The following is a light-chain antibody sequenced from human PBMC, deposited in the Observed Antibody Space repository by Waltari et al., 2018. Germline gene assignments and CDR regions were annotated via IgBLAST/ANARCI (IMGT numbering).Light chain of an antibody. V-gene: IGKV3-20*01. CDR2: GAS. CDR1: QSVSSSY. CDR3: QQYGSSPRS. J-gene: IGKJ1*01. Sequence: EIVLTQAPGTLSLSPGERATLSCRVSQSVSSSYLAWYQQKPGQAPRRLIYGASSRATGIPDRFSGSGSGTDFTLTISSLEPEDFAVYYCQQYGSSPRSFGQGTKVEIK.